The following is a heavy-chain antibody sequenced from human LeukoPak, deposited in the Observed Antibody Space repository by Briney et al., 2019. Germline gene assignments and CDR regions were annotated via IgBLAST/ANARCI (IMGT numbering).Heavy chain of an antibody. CDR1: GFTFSSYS. CDR2: ISSSSSYI. V-gene: IGHV3-21*01. CDR3: AGEDSSGWYADFDY. Sequence: GGSLRLSCAASGFTFSSYSMNWVRQAPGKGLEWVSSISSSSSYIYYADSVKGRFTISRDNAKNSLYLQMNSLRAEDTAVYYCAGEDSSGWYADFDYWGQGTLVTVSS. D-gene: IGHD6-19*01. J-gene: IGHJ4*02.